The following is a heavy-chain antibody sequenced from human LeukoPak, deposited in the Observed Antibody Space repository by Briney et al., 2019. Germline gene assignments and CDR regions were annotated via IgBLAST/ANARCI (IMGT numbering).Heavy chain of an antibody. J-gene: IGHJ4*02. CDR1: GFTFNSYA. V-gene: IGHV3-23*03. D-gene: IGHD1-14*01. CDR3: ARGVEPLAANTLAY. Sequence: GGSLRLSCAASGFTFNSYAVNWVRQAPGKGLEWVSVLYSDGNTKYADSVQGRFTISRDNSKNTLYLEMNSLSPDDTAVYYCARGVEPLAANTLAYWGQGTLVTVSS. CDR2: LYSDGNT.